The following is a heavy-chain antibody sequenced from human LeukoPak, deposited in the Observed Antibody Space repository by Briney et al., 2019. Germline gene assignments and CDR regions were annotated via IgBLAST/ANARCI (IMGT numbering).Heavy chain of an antibody. Sequence: GGSLRLSCAASGFTFSSYSMNWVRQAPGKGLEWVSSISRSSSDIYYADSVKGRFTISRDNAENSLYLQMDSLRAEDTAVYYCARSGSDFDYWGQGTLVTVSS. CDR2: ISRSSSDI. J-gene: IGHJ4*02. CDR3: ARSGSDFDY. CDR1: GFTFSSYS. V-gene: IGHV3-21*01. D-gene: IGHD1-26*01.